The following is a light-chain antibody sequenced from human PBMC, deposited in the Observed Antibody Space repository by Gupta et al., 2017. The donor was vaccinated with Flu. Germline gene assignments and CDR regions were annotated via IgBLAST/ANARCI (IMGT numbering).Light chain of an antibody. CDR1: SLRSYY. J-gene: IGLJ2*01. CDR3: NSRDSSGNNVV. CDR2: GKN. V-gene: IGLV3-19*01. Sequence: SSELTQDPAVSVALGQTVRITCQGDSLRSYYASWYQQKPGQAPVLVIYGKNNRHSGIPDRFSGSSSGNTASLTITGAQAEEEADYYCNSRDSSGNNVVFGGGTKLTVL.